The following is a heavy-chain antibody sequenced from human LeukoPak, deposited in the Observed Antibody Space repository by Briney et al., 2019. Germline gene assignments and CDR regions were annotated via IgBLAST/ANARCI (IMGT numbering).Heavy chain of an antibody. Sequence: SETLSLTRTVSGGSISTYYWSWIRQPAGKGLEWIGRIYTSGSTNYNPSLKSRVTMSVDTSKNQFSLKLSSVTAADTAVYYCARDVSGSYHYYYGMDVWGQGTTVTVSS. CDR2: IYTSGST. D-gene: IGHD1-26*01. J-gene: IGHJ6*02. CDR1: GGSISTYY. CDR3: ARDVSGSYHYYYGMDV. V-gene: IGHV4-4*07.